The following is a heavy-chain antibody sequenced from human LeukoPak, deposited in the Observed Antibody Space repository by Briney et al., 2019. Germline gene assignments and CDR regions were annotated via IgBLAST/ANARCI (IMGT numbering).Heavy chain of an antibody. CDR3: AKPRIQLWISFDY. J-gene: IGHJ4*02. CDR2: ISGSGGTT. D-gene: IGHD5-18*01. V-gene: IGHV3-23*01. CDR1: GFTFSSYA. Sequence: GGSLRLSCAASGFTFSSYALSWVRQAPGKGLEWVSLISGSGGTTYYADSVRGRFTISRDNSKNTPYLEINSLRAEDTAVYYCAKPRIQLWISFDYWGQGSLVTVSS.